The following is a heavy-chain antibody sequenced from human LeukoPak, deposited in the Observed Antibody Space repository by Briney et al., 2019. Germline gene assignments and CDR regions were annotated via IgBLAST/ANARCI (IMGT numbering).Heavy chain of an antibody. V-gene: IGHV3-7*01. D-gene: IGHD3-9*01. Sequence: PGGSLRHSCPASGFTFSSYWMSWVRQAPGKGLEWVANIKQDGSEKYYVDSVKGRFTISRDNAKNSLYLQMNSLRAEDTAVYYCAREDWLLHYFDSWGQGTLVTVSS. CDR1: GFTFSSYW. J-gene: IGHJ4*02. CDR3: AREDWLLHYFDS. CDR2: IKQDGSEK.